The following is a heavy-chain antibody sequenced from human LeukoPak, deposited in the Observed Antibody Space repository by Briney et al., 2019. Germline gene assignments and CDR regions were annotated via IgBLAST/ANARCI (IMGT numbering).Heavy chain of an antibody. Sequence: GESLEISCKGSGYSFTSYWIAWVRQMPGKGLEWMEIIHPGDSNTKYSPSFQGQVTISVDKSISTAFLQWSSLKASDTAMYYCARRGYNYGYYFDYWGQGTLVTVSS. CDR1: GYSFTSYW. CDR3: ARRGYNYGYYFDY. CDR2: IHPGDSNT. D-gene: IGHD5-18*01. V-gene: IGHV5-51*01. J-gene: IGHJ4*02.